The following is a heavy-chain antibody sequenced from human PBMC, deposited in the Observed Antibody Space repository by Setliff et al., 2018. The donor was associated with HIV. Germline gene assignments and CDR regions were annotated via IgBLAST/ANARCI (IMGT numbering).Heavy chain of an antibody. Sequence: PSETLSLTCTVSGGSISSSTYYWGWIRQPPGKGLEWIGNIHFSGSTYYNPSLKSRVTIFVDTSKTQFYLKLRSVTASDTAVYYCARYTSKLDWFDPWGQGTLVTVSS. D-gene: IGHD2-2*02. CDR3: ARYTSKLDWFDP. V-gene: IGHV4-39*01. CDR1: GGSISSSTYY. CDR2: IHFSGST. J-gene: IGHJ5*02.